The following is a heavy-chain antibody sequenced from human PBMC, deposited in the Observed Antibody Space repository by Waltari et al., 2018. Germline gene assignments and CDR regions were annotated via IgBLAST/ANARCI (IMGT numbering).Heavy chain of an antibody. D-gene: IGHD5-18*01. CDR1: GYRFISYG. V-gene: IGHV1-18*01. Sequence: QGQLVQSGGEVKRPGASVKISCKASGYRFISYGISWVRQAPGQGLEWMGWISTYDGNTKNVHKFQGRITMTTDTSTQTTYMEIRSLRSDDTAIYFCAREKDTALEAGAFDIWGQGTRVTVSS. J-gene: IGHJ3*02. CDR2: ISTYDGNT. CDR3: AREKDTALEAGAFDI.